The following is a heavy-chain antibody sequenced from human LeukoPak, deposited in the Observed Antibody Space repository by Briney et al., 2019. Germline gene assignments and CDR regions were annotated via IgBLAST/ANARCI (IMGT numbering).Heavy chain of an antibody. Sequence: PSETLSLTCTVSGGSVSSGSYYWSWIRQPPGKGLEWIGYIYYSGSPNYNPSLKSRVTISVDTSKNQFSLKLSSVTAADTAVYYCARGGGRWLQFPYFDYWGQGTLVTVSS. J-gene: IGHJ4*02. CDR3: ARGGGRWLQFPYFDY. D-gene: IGHD5-24*01. CDR1: GGSVSSGSYY. V-gene: IGHV4-61*01. CDR2: IYYSGSP.